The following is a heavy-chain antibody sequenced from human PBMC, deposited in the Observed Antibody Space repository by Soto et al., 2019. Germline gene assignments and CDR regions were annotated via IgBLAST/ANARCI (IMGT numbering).Heavy chain of an antibody. CDR2: IYYSGIT. CDR1: GGTISRGGYY. CDR3: ARALWPRHTYYYGMDV. D-gene: IGHD3-16*01. Sequence: QVQLQESGPGLVKTSQTQSLTCTVAGGTISRGGYYWSWIRQHPGKGLEWIGYIYYSGITYYNPSLKSRVTISVDTSKNQFSLKLSSVTAADTAVYYCARALWPRHTYYYGMDVWGQGTTVTVSS. V-gene: IGHV4-31*03. J-gene: IGHJ6*02.